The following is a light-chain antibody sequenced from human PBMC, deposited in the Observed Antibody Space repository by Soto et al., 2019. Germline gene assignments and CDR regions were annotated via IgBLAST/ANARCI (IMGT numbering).Light chain of an antibody. CDR3: QQYNSYSPWT. J-gene: IGKJ1*01. CDR2: DAS. V-gene: IGKV1-5*01. Sequence: DIQMTQSPSTLSASVGDRVTITCRASQSISSRLAWYQQKPGKAPKLLIYDASSLERGVPSRFSGSGSGTEFTHTSSSLQPDDYATYYCQQYNSYSPWTLGQGTKVEIK. CDR1: QSISSR.